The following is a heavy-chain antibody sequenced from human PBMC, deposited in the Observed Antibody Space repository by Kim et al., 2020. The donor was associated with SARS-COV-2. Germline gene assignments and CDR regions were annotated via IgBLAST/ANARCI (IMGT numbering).Heavy chain of an antibody. CDR2: ITADGERT. CDR1: GFPFNTFI. Sequence: GGSLRLSCEASGFPFNTFIMPWVRQAPGKGLEYVASITADGERTVYASSVKDRFMISRDNSKNTVYLQMGSLRTDDTGVYFCAGGGKQFQLLTPGASFDDWGQGSLVTVSS. D-gene: IGHD1-1*01. V-gene: IGHV3-64*01. J-gene: IGHJ4*02. CDR3: AGGGKQFQLLTPGASFDD.